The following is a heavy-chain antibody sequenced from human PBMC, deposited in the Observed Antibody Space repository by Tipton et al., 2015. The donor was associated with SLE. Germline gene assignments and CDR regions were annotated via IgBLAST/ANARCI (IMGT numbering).Heavy chain of an antibody. J-gene: IGHJ2*01. Sequence: TLSLTCTVSGDSVISGTYYWSWIRQPLGKGLEWIGYIYYSGGTIYNPSLKSRVTVLLDTSKNQFSLKLSSVTAADTAVYYCARGYYDSSGYYYAERYFDLWGRGTLVTVSS. V-gene: IGHV4-61*01. CDR1: GDSVISGTYY. CDR2: IYYSGGT. CDR3: ARGYYDSSGYYYAERYFDL. D-gene: IGHD3-22*01.